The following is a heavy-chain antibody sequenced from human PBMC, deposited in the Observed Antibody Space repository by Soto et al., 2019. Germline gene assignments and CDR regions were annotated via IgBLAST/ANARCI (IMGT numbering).Heavy chain of an antibody. Sequence: QVQLVQSGAEVKKPGSSVKVSCKAAGGTFSSYAISWVRQAAGQGLEWRGGVIPNVGTADYAQKVQGRVTITADESTRTAYVKLSSRRSEATAVSYCPKKPANYDYGMDVWGQGTTVTVSS. CDR3: PKKPANYDYGMDV. J-gene: IGHJ6*02. CDR1: GGTFSSYA. CDR2: VIPNVGTA. V-gene: IGHV1-69*12.